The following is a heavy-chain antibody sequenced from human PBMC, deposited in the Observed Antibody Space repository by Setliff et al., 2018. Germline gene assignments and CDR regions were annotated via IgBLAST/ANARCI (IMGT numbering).Heavy chain of an antibody. CDR2: ILGSVYI. CDR3: ARDSTELGHVYYASGSYPIGY. CDR1: GFTFTNYA. J-gene: IGHJ4*02. Sequence: PGGSLRLSCTASGFTFTNYAMSWVRQAPGKGLEWVSGILGSVYIKYADSVKGRFTISRDNAKNSLYLQMNSLRAEDTAVYYCARDSTELGHVYYASGSYPIGYWGQGTLVTVSS. V-gene: IGHV3-21*04. D-gene: IGHD3-10*01.